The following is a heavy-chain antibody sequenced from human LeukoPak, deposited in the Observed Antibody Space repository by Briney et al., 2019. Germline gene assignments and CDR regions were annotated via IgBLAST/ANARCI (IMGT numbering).Heavy chain of an antibody. D-gene: IGHD5-12*01. CDR2: IWYDGSNK. J-gene: IGHJ4*02. V-gene: IGHV3-33*01. CDR1: GFTFSSYG. Sequence: GESLRLSCAASGFTFSSYGMRWVRQAPGKGPEWVAVIWYDGSNKYYADSVKGRFTISRDNSKNTLYLQMNSLRAEDTAVYYCARRWLRFFDYWGQGTLVTVSS. CDR3: ARRWLRFFDY.